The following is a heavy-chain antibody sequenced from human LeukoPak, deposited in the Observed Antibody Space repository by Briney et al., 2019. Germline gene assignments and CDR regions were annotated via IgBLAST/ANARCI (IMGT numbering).Heavy chain of an antibody. V-gene: IGHV3-30*02. CDR1: GFTFSSYG. J-gene: IGHJ6*02. D-gene: IGHD2/OR15-2a*01. CDR3: AKDNTTSVSYYYYGMDV. CDR2: IRYDGSNK. Sequence: GGSLRLSCAASGFTFSSYGMHWVRQAPGKGLEWVAFIRYDGSNKYYADSVKGRFTISRDNSKNTLYLQMNSLRAEDTAIYYCAKDNTTSVSYYYYGMDVWGQGTTVTVSS.